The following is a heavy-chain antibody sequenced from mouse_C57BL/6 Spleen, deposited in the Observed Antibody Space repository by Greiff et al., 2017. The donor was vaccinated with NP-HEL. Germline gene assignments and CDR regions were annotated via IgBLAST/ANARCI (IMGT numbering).Heavy chain of an antibody. V-gene: IGHV5-9-1*02. D-gene: IGHD2-3*01. CDR3: TREGDDGCGDY. CDR1: GFTFSSYA. CDR2: ISSGGDYI. J-gene: IGHJ2*01. Sequence: EVKLMESGEGLVKPGGSLKLSCAASGFTFSSYAMSWVRQTPEKRLEWVAYISSGGDYIYYADTVKGRFTISRDNARNTLYLQMSSLKSEDTAMYYCTREGDDGCGDYWGQGTTLTVSS.